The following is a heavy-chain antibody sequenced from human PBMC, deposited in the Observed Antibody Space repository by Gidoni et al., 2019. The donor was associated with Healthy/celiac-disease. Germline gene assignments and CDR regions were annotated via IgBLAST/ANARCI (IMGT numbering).Heavy chain of an antibody. D-gene: IGHD2-21*02. Sequence: QVQLVQSGAEVKKPGAAVKVSCKGAGDTRTELSMHWVRQAPGKGLEWMGGFDTEDGEPIYAQKFQGRVTMTEDTSTDTAYMELSSLRSEDTAVYYCATDGGVGYGGNSFDYWGQGTLVTVSS. J-gene: IGHJ4*02. CDR1: GDTRTELS. CDR2: FDTEDGEP. V-gene: IGHV1-24*01. CDR3: ATDGGVGYGGNSFDY.